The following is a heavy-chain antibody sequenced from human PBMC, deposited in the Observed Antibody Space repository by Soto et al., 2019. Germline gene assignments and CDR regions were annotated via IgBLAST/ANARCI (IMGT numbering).Heavy chain of an antibody. CDR2: IYYSGST. CDR1: GGSISSSSYY. D-gene: IGHD6-6*01. J-gene: IGHJ4*02. CDR3: ARSIAASFDY. Sequence: SETLSLTCTVSGGSISSSSYYWGWIRQPPGKGLEWIGSIYYSGSTYYNPSLKSRVTISVDTSKNQFSLKLSSVTAADTAVYYCARSIAASFDYWRQGTLVTVSS. V-gene: IGHV4-39*01.